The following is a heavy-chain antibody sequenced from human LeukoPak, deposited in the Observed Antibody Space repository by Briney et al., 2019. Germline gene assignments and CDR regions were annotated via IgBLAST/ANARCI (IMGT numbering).Heavy chain of an antibody. CDR2: IYYSGST. CDR1: GGSFSGYY. Sequence: SETLSLTCAVYGGSFSGYYWSWIRQPPGKGLEWIGYIYYSGSTNYNPSLKSRVTISVDTSKNQFSLKLSSVTAADTAVYYCARHSYDYVWGSYRQYNWFDPWGQGTLVTVSS. CDR3: ARHSYDYVWGSYRQYNWFDP. J-gene: IGHJ5*02. V-gene: IGHV4-59*08. D-gene: IGHD3-16*02.